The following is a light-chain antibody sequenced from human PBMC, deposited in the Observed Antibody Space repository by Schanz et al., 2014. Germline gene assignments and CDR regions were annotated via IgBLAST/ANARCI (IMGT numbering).Light chain of an antibody. CDR2: EVT. V-gene: IGLV2-8*01. CDR3: SSYAGSNNVV. J-gene: IGLJ2*01. CDR1: CSDVGGYNY. Sequence: QSALTQPASVSGSPGQSITISCTGTCSDVGGYNYVSWYQQHPRKAPKLMIYEVTKRPSGVPDRFSGSKSGNTASLTVSGLQAEDEADYYCSSYAGSNNVVFGGGTKLTVL.